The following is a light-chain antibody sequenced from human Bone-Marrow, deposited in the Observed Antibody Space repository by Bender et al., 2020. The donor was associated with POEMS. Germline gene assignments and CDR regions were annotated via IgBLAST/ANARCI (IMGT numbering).Light chain of an antibody. V-gene: IGLV1-44*01. CDR2: NNS. CDR1: SSKFGSYP. CDR3: ATWDDSLNGWV. Sequence: QSVLTQPPSASGTPGQRVTISCSGSSSKFGSYPVNWYQQLPGAAPKLVIFNNSQRPSGVPARFSGSNSGTSASLAISGLLSDDEAEFYCATWDDSLNGWVFGGGTKLTVL. J-gene: IGLJ3*02.